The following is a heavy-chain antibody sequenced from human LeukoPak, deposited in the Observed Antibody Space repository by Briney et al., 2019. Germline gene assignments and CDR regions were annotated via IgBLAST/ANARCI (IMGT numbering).Heavy chain of an antibody. CDR1: GYTFTSYD. CDR3: ARGPYGSGSYYNPPDY. Sequence: ASVKVSCKASGYTFTSYDINWVRQATGQGLEWMGWINPNSGNTGYAQKFQGRVTITRNTSISTAYMELRSLRSDDTAVYYCARGPYGSGSYYNPPDYWGQGTLVTVSS. V-gene: IGHV1-8*03. J-gene: IGHJ4*02. CDR2: INPNSGNT. D-gene: IGHD3-10*01.